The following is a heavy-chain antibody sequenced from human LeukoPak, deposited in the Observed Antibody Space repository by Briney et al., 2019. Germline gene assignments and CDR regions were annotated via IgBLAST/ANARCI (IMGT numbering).Heavy chain of an antibody. Sequence: GESLKLSCEGSRYSFDSYAMTWVRQAPGKGLGWVSSINGGGDITYYAESVKGRFTVSRDNSKNTLFLQMNSLRAEDTAVFYCAKRYGDSTGWFFDFWGQGSLVTVSS. J-gene: IGHJ4*02. D-gene: IGHD6-13*01. CDR3: AKRYGDSTGWFFDF. V-gene: IGHV3-23*01. CDR1: RYSFDSYA. CDR2: INGGGDIT.